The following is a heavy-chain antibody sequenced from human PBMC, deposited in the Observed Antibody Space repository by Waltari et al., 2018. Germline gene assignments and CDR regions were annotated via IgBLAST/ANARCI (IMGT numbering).Heavy chain of an antibody. V-gene: IGHV1-69*05. CDR3: ASIPAAGTPNNFDY. D-gene: IGHD6-13*01. J-gene: IGHJ4*02. Sequence: QVRLVRSGAGVQKPGSSATVSCKASGGTFSSSAISWVRQAPGQGLEWMGGISTSIGTANYAQKFQGRVTITTDETTSTAYMELSSLRAEDTAVYYCASIPAAGTPNNFDYWGQGTLVTVSS. CDR2: ISTSIGTA. CDR1: GGTFSSSA.